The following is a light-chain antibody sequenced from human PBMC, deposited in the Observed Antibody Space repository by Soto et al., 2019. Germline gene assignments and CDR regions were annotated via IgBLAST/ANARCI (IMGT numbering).Light chain of an antibody. CDR1: QSVGTY. CDR3: QQRTNWPAYT. Sequence: EIVLTQSPATLSVSPGERATLSCRASQSVGTYLVWYQQKPGQAPRLLIFDASNRATGIPARFSGSGSGTDFTLTISSLEPEDLAVYYCQQRTNWPAYTFGRGTKLEI. V-gene: IGKV3-11*01. CDR2: DAS. J-gene: IGKJ2*01.